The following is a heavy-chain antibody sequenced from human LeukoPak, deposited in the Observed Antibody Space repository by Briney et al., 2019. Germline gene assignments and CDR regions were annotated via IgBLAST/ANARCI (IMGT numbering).Heavy chain of an antibody. CDR3: ARRLDVAGGWFDH. Sequence: SETLSLTCTVSDASVSSSGFHWGWIRQPPGKGLEWIGTMSYTGPTYYNPSLQSRVIISLDTSKNQLSLRLSFVTAADTAVYYCARRLDVAGGWFDHWGQGTLVTVSS. CDR2: MSYTGPT. D-gene: IGHD1-14*01. V-gene: IGHV4-39*01. CDR1: DASVSSSGFH. J-gene: IGHJ5*02.